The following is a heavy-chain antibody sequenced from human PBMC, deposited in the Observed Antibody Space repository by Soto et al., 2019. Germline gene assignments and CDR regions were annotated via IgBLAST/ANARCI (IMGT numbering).Heavy chain of an antibody. CDR2: IHGSAAGT. CDR3: AKDYYFDS. V-gene: IGHV3-23*01. CDR1: GFAFSSYA. Sequence: EVQVLESGGGLVQPGGSLRLSCAAAGFAFSSYAMSWVRQAPGKGLEWFSSIHGSAAGTYYADSVKGRFTISRDNSKNTLWLQMNSLRAEDTALYYCAKDYYFDSWGQGTLVTVSS. J-gene: IGHJ4*02.